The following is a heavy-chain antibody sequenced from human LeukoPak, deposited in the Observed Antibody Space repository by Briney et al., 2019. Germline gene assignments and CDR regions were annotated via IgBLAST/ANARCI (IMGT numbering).Heavy chain of an antibody. V-gene: IGHV1-2*02. D-gene: IGHD3-22*01. CDR1: GYTFTGYY. Sequence: ASVKVSCKASGYTFTGYYMHWVRQAPGQGLEWMGWINPNSGGTNYAQKFQGRVTMTRDTSISTAYMELSRLRSDDTAVCYCARDSGYYEYYFDYWGQGTLVTVSS. J-gene: IGHJ4*02. CDR2: INPNSGGT. CDR3: ARDSGYYEYYFDY.